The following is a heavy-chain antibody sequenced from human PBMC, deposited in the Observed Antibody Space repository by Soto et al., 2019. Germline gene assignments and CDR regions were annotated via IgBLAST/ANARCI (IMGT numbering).Heavy chain of an antibody. Sequence: SGTLSLTCTVSCGSISSYYWSWIRQPPGKGLEWIGYIYYSGSPNYNPSLKSRVTISVDTSKNQFSLKLSSVTAADTAVYYCARGRGYRGYGPIDYWGQGTLVTVPS. J-gene: IGHJ4*02. CDR2: IYYSGSP. CDR3: ARGRGYRGYGPIDY. CDR1: CGSISSYY. D-gene: IGHD5-12*01. V-gene: IGHV4-59*01.